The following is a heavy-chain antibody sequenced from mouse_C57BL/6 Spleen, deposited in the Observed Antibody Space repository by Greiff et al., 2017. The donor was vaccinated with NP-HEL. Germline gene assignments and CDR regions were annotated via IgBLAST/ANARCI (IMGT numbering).Heavy chain of an antibody. CDR2: FYPGSGSI. V-gene: IGHV1-62-2*01. D-gene: IGHD2-1*01. J-gene: IGHJ2*01. CDR1: GYTFTEYT. CDR3: ARHEVIYYGNPYYFDY. Sequence: QVQLQQSGAELVKPGASVKLSCKASGYTFTEYTIHWVKQRSGQGLEWIGWFYPGSGSIKYNEKFKDKATLTADKSSSTVYMELSRLTSEDSAVYFCARHEVIYYGNPYYFDYWGQGTTLTVSA.